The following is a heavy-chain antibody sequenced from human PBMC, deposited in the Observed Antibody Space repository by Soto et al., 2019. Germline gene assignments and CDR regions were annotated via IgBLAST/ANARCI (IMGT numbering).Heavy chain of an antibody. J-gene: IGHJ6*02. CDR2: ISGYNGDT. V-gene: IGHV1-18*01. Sequence: QGQLVQSGAEVKKPGASVKVSCKASGYTFTRYGISWVRQAPGQGLEWMGWISGYNGDTKYAQKFQGRVTMTIDTSTTTVYMELRSLTSDDTGVYYCAKNGQPPYYYYGMDVWGQGTTVTVSS. CDR1: GYTFTRYG. CDR3: AKNGQPPYYYYGMDV. D-gene: IGHD2-8*01.